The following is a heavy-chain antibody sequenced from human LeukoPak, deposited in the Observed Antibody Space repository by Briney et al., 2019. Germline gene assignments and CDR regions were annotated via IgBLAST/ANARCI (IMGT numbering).Heavy chain of an antibody. Sequence: PSETVSLTCTVSGGSIRSCSYQWIWIRQPGGGGREWIGRIYSSGRTNYNPSLERRVTISGDTSKHQFSLNQISVTAADTAVYYCARDIAAAGTRRYYYYYMDVWGRGTTVTISS. D-gene: IGHD6-13*01. CDR1: GGSIRSCSYQ. J-gene: IGHJ6*03. V-gene: IGHV4-61*02. CDR3: ARDIAAAGTRRYYYYYMDV. CDR2: IYSSGRT.